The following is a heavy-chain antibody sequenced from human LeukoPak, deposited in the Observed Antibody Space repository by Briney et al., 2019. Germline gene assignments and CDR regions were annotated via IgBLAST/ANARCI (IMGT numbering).Heavy chain of an antibody. CDR1: GFTFSSYW. CDR2: IKQDGSEK. Sequence: GGSLRLSCAASGFTFSSYWMSWVRQAPGKGLEWVANIKQDGSEKYYVDSAKGRFTISRDNAKNSLYLQMNSLRAEDTAVYYCARFTMVRGVRFDYWGQGTLVTVSS. D-gene: IGHD3-10*01. CDR3: ARFTMVRGVRFDY. V-gene: IGHV3-7*01. J-gene: IGHJ4*02.